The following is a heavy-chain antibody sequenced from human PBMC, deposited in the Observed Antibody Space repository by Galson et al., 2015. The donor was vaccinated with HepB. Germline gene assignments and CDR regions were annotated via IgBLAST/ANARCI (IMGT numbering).Heavy chain of an antibody. V-gene: IGHV3-48*02. D-gene: IGHD6-13*01. CDR1: GFTFSSYN. CDR3: AKDSSSWYGTGGY. J-gene: IGHJ4*02. Sequence: SLRLSCAASGFTFSSYNMNWVRQAPGKGLEWIAYISSSDGTTYYADSVKGRFTISRDNAKNSLYLQMNSLRDEDTAVYYCAKDSSSWYGTGGYWGQGTLVTVPS. CDR2: ISSSDGTT.